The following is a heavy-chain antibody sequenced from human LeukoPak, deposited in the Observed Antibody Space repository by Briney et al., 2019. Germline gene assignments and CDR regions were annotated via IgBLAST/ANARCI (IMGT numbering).Heavy chain of an antibody. J-gene: IGHJ4*02. CDR2: ISATGRST. CDR1: GLTFNIYA. D-gene: IGHD3-10*01. CDR3: AKEGILSETPPCD. V-gene: IGHV3-23*01. Sequence: GGSLRLSCAASGLTFNIYALSWVRQAPGKGLEWISTISATGRSTYYTDSVKGRFTISRDNSKNILFLQMSSLRAEDTATYYCAKEGILSETPPCDWGQGTLVTVSS.